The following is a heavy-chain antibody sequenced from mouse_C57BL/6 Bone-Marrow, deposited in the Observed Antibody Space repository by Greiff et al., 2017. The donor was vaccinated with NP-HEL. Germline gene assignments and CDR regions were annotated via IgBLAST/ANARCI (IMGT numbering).Heavy chain of an antibody. CDR2: IDPSDSYT. Sequence: QVQLQQPGAELVMPGASVKLSCKASGYTFTSYWMHWVKQRPGQGLKWIGEIDPSDSYTNYNQKFKGKSTLTVDKSSSTAYMQLSSLTSEDSAVYYCARGGTKAYWGQGTLVTVSA. J-gene: IGHJ3*01. D-gene: IGHD3-3*01. V-gene: IGHV1-69*01. CDR3: ARGGTKAY. CDR1: GYTFTSYW.